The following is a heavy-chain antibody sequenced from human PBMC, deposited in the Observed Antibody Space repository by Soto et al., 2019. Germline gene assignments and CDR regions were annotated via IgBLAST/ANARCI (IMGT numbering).Heavy chain of an antibody. V-gene: IGHV1-8*01. J-gene: IGHJ3*02. D-gene: IGHD3-22*01. CDR3: AGGFYDSSGYYSDAFDI. Sequence: ASVKVSCKASGYTFTSYDINWVRQATGQGLEWMGWMNPNSGNTGYAQKFQGRVTMTRNTSISTAYMELSSLRSEDTAVYYCAGGFYDSSGYYSDAFDIWGKGTMVTVSS. CDR2: MNPNSGNT. CDR1: GYTFTSYD.